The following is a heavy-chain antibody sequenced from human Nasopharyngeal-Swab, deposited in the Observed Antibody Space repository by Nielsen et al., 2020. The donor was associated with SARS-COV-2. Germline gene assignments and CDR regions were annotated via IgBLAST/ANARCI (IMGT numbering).Heavy chain of an antibody. Sequence: GESLKISCAASGFTFSSYAMHWVRQAPGKGLEWVAVISYDGSNKYYEDSVKGRFTISRDNSKNTLYLQMNSLRAEDTAVYYCARAFGGGYYYGMDVWGQGTTVTVSS. CDR1: GFTFSSYA. CDR2: ISYDGSNK. D-gene: IGHD3-16*01. V-gene: IGHV3-30*04. J-gene: IGHJ6*02. CDR3: ARAFGGGYYYGMDV.